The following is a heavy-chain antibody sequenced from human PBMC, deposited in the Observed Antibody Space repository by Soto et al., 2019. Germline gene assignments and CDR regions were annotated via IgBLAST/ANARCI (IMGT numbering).Heavy chain of an antibody. Sequence: SLRLSCAASGFTFPSYAMSWVRQAPGKGPEWVSGISSSGGSTFYADSVKGQITISADKSINTAYLQWSSLKASDTAMYYCATSYGGGPGSGWSLVFDYWGQGTLVTVSS. CDR1: GFTFPSYA. V-gene: IGHV3-23*01. D-gene: IGHD6-13*01. J-gene: IGHJ4*02. CDR2: ISSSGGST. CDR3: ATSYGGGPGSGWSLVFDY.